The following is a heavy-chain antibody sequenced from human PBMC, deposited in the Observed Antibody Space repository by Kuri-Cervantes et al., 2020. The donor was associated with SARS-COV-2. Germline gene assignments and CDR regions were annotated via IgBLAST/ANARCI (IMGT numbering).Heavy chain of an antibody. CDR1: GGSISSYY. J-gene: IGHJ4*02. CDR3: ARGTNIAAAGTLDY. CDR2: IYYSGST. V-gene: IGHV4-59*01. D-gene: IGHD6-13*01. Sequence: ETLSLTCTVSGGSISSYYWSWIRQPPGKGLEWIGYIYYSGSTNYNPSLKSRVTISVDTSKNQFSLKLSSVTAADTAVYYCARGTNIAAAGTLDYWGQGTLVTVSS.